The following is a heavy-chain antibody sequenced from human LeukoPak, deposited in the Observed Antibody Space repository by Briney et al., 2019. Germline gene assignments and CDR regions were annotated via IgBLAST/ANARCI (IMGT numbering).Heavy chain of an antibody. V-gene: IGHV4-39*01. CDR3: ARHGTAVISLLGAFDI. CDR2: IYYSGNT. CDR1: VGSFSSYY. D-gene: IGHD4-17*01. Sequence: SETLSLTCAVYVGSFSSYYWAWIRQPPGKGLEWIGTIYYSGNTFYSPSLKSRVTISVDTSKNQFSLKLTSVTAADTAVYYCARHGTAVISLLGAFDIWGQGTMVTFSS. J-gene: IGHJ3*02.